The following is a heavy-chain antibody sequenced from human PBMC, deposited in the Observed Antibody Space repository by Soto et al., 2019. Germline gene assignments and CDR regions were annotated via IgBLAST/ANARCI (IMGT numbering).Heavy chain of an antibody. CDR3: GXXXXXXXXXX. Sequence: RQHTGKGLEWIGYIYYTGSTNYNPSLKTRVAISMDTSKNQFSLNLSSVTAADTAVYYWGXXXXXXXXXXXGLGTLVTGSS. CDR2: IYYTGST. V-gene: IGHV4-59*12. J-gene: IGHJ4*02.